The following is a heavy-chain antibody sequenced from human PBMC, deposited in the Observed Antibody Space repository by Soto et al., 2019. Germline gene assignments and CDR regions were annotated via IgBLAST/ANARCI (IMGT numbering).Heavy chain of an antibody. J-gene: IGHJ5*02. Sequence: SVKVSCKASGYTFTSYAISWVRQAPGQGLEWMGGIIPIFGTANYAQKFQGRVTITADESTSTAYMELSSLRSEDTAVYYCARSRRFPPSWFDPWGQGTLVTVSS. CDR2: IIPIFGTA. CDR1: GYTFTSYA. CDR3: ARSRRFPPSWFDP. D-gene: IGHD3-3*01. V-gene: IGHV1-69*13.